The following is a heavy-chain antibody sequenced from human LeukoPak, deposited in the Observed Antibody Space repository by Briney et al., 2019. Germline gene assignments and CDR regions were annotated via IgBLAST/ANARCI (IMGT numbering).Heavy chain of an antibody. J-gene: IGHJ4*02. CDR2: IDHAATT. D-gene: IGHD5-24*01. V-gene: IGHV4-39*01. CDR1: GGSIITNDYW. Sequence: PSETLSLTCVVSGGSIITNDYWWGWIRQPPGKGLEWIGTIDHAATTFYNVSLKSRVTRSVHTPNSQFSLRLNSVGAADTAVYYCARRREGYNQLDYWGQGTLVTVSS. CDR3: ARRREGYNQLDY.